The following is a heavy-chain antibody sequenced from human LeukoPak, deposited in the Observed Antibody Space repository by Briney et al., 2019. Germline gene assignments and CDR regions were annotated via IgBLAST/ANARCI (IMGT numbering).Heavy chain of an antibody. CDR1: GYTFIGYY. V-gene: IGHV1-18*04. J-gene: IGHJ5*02. D-gene: IGHD3-16*01. Sequence: GASVNVSCKASGYTFIGYYMHWVRQAPGQGLEWMGWISAYNGNTNYAQKLQGGVTMTTDTSTSTAYMELRSLRSDDTAVYYCARVMITFGGQLNWFDPWGQGTLVTVSS. CDR2: ISAYNGNT. CDR3: ARVMITFGGQLNWFDP.